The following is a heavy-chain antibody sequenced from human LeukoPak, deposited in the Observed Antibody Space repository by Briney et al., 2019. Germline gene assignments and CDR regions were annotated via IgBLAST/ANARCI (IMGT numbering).Heavy chain of an antibody. CDR1: GFTFSSYE. D-gene: IGHD3-3*01. V-gene: IGHV3-48*03. CDR2: ISSSGSTI. CDR3: ARYHDFWSGYGIFDY. J-gene: IGHJ4*02. Sequence: GGSLRLSCAASGFTFSSYEMNWVRQAPGKGLEWVSYISSSGSTIYYADSVKGRFTISRDNARNSLYPQMNSLRAEDTAVYYCARYHDFWSGYGIFDYWGQGTLVTVSS.